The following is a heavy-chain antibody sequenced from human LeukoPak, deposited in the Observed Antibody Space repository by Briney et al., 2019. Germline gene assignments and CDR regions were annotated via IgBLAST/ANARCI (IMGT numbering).Heavy chain of an antibody. CDR1: GYTFTSYD. D-gene: IGHD3-16*02. J-gene: IGHJ3*02. CDR2: MNPNSGNT. V-gene: IGHV1-8*01. CDR3: ARGGGRYRSNAFDI. Sequence: GASVKVSFKASGYTFTSYDINWVRQGPGQGLEWMGWMNPNSGNTGYAQKFPGRDAMTRNTSISTAYMELSSLRSEDTAVYYCARGGGRYRSNAFDIWGQGTMVTVSS.